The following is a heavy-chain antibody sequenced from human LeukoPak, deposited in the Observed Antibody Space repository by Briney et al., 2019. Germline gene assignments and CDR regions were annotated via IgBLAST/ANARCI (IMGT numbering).Heavy chain of an antibody. CDR3: TREIRSTYFDT. J-gene: IGHJ4*02. V-gene: IGHV3-33*01. CDR2: IWNDGSNK. CDR1: GFTFSSFV. Sequence: PGRSLRLSCAASGFTFSSFVMHWVRQAPGKGLEWVAVIWNDGSNKYYTDSVKGRFNIVRDNTRNTLYLQMNSLRAEDTAVYYCTREIRSTYFDTWGKGTRVTVSS. D-gene: IGHD3-16*01.